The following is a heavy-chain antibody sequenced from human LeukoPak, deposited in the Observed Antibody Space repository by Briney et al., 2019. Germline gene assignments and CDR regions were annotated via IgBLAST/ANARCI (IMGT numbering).Heavy chain of an antibody. CDR2: IYYSGST. CDR3: ARDLILTGFYDTHFDC. J-gene: IGHJ4*02. D-gene: IGHD3-9*01. Sequence: SETLSLTCTVSGGSISSSSYYWGWIRQPPGKGLEWIGSIYYSGSTYYNPSLKSRVTISVDTSKNEFSLKLSSVTAADTAVYYCARDLILTGFYDTHFDCWGQGTLVTVSS. CDR1: GGSISSSSYY. V-gene: IGHV4-39*07.